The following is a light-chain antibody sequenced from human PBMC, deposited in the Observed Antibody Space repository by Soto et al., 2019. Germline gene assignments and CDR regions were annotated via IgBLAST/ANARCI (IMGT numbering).Light chain of an antibody. CDR1: QSVSSSY. Sequence: ERVMTQVPATPSVSPGERATLSCRASQSVSSSYLAWYQQKPGQAPRLLIYGASSRATGIPDRFSGSGSGTDFTLTISRLEPEDVAVYYCQHYGSSPRTFGQGTKVDIK. CDR2: GAS. CDR3: QHYGSSPRT. V-gene: IGKV3-20*01. J-gene: IGKJ1*01.